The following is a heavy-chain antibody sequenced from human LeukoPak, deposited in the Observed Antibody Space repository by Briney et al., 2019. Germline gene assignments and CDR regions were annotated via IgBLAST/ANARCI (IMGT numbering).Heavy chain of an antibody. CDR3: ARSPITFGGVIAPTLDY. V-gene: IGHV1-69*04. CDR2: IIPIFGIA. J-gene: IGHJ4*02. D-gene: IGHD3-16*02. CDR1: GGTFSSYA. Sequence: ASVKVSCKASGGTFSSYASSWVRQAPGQGLEWMGRIIPIFGIANYAQKFQGRVTITADKSTSTAYMELSSLRSEDTAVYYCARSPITFGGVIAPTLDYWGQGTLVTVSS.